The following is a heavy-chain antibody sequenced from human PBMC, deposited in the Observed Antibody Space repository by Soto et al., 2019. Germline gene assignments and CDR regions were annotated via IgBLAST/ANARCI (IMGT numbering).Heavy chain of an antibody. D-gene: IGHD3-10*01. Sequence: HVQLQQRCAGLLKPSETLSLTCAGYGGSFSGNYWSWIRQTPGKGLEWIGEINDGGSSNYNPSLKIRVTILVDTPKNKFYLKLSSVTAAAAAVYYCARGLLLWFGELARRGGYYYDMDVRGKGTTVTVSS. CDR2: INDGGSS. J-gene: IGHJ6*03. CDR1: GGSFSGNY. CDR3: ARGLLLWFGELARRGGYYYDMDV. V-gene: IGHV4-34*01.